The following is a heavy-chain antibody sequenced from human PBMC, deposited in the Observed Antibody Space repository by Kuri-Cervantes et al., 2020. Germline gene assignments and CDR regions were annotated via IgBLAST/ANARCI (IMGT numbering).Heavy chain of an antibody. CDR1: GYTFTSYY. V-gene: IGHV1-8*01. Sequence: ASVKVSCKASGYTFTSYYINWVRQATGQGLEWMGWINPNSGNTGYAQKFQGRVTMTRNTSISTAYMELSSRGSEDTAVYYCARETKWAPDYWGQGTLVTVSS. CDR3: ARETKWAPDY. J-gene: IGHJ4*02. CDR2: INPNSGNT. D-gene: IGHD1-26*01.